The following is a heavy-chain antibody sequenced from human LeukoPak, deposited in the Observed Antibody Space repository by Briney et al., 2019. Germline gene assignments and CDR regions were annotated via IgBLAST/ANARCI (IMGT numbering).Heavy chain of an antibody. J-gene: IGHJ4*02. V-gene: IGHV3-23*01. CDR3: AKNRQQWLVRPANFDY. CDR2: MYDSGGTTSYT. CDR1: GFTLSSYA. D-gene: IGHD6-19*01. Sequence: GGSLRLSCEASGFTLSSYAMNWVRLAPGKGLEWVAGMYDSGGTTSYTWYAGSVKGRFTISRDKFKNTLYLQMNSLRAEDTAVYYCAKNRQQWLVRPANFDYWGQGILVAVSS.